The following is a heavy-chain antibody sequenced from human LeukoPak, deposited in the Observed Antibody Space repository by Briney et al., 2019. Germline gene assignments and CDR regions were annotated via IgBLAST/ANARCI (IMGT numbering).Heavy chain of an antibody. D-gene: IGHD4-17*01. V-gene: IGHV3-23*01. Sequence: GGSLRLSCVASGFTFRLYVMTWVRQAPGKGLEWVSAITGSGGSIYYTDSVRGRFTISRDNSKNTLYLQMNSLRAEDTAVYYCAHPSTPDYGGLDYWGQGTLVTVSS. CDR2: ITGSGGSI. CDR1: GFTFRLYV. CDR3: AHPSTPDYGGLDY. J-gene: IGHJ4*02.